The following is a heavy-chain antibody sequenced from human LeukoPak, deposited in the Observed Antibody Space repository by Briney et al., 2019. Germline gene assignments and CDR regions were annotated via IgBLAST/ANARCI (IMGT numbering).Heavy chain of an antibody. Sequence: ASVKVSCKASGYTFTSYYMHWVRQAPGQGLEWMGWINPNSGGTICAQKFQGRVTMTRDTSISTAYMDLSRLRSDDTAMYYCAKGTTVVPNFDYWGQGTLVTVSS. CDR2: INPNSGGT. D-gene: IGHD4-11*01. J-gene: IGHJ4*02. V-gene: IGHV1-2*02. CDR3: AKGTTVVPNFDY. CDR1: GYTFTSYY.